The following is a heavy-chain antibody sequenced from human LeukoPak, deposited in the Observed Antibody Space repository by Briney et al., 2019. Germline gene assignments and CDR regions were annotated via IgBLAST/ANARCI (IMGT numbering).Heavy chain of an antibody. CDR1: GGTFSSYA. D-gene: IGHD4-17*01. V-gene: IGHV1-69*05. CDR2: IVPIFGTA. J-gene: IGHJ4*02. CDR3: ARDLAMTTVTTGVGFDY. Sequence: GSSVKVSCTASGGTFSSYAISWVRQAPGQGLEWMGGIVPIFGTANYAQKFQGRVAITTDESTSTAYMELSSLRSEDTAVYYCARDLAMTTVTTGVGFDYWGQGTLVTVSS.